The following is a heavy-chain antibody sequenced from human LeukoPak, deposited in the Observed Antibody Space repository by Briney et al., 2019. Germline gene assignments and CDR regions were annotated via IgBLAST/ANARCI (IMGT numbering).Heavy chain of an antibody. V-gene: IGHV3-7*03. CDR1: GLTFSNYW. CDR3: ARDGFGTGSN. Sequence: PGGSLRLSCAASGLTFSNYWMEWVRQAPGKGLEWVANIKQDGSEKNYVDSVKGRFIIYRDNAKNSLYLQMNTLRADDTAVYYCARDGFGTGSNWGQGTLVTVSS. J-gene: IGHJ4*02. D-gene: IGHD3-16*01. CDR2: IKQDGSEK.